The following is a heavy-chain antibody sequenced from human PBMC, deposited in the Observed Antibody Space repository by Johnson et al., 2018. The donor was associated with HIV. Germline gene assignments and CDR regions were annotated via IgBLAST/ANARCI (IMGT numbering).Heavy chain of an antibody. CDR1: GFTFDDYA. J-gene: IGHJ3*02. CDR2: ISWNSGSI. V-gene: IGHV3-9*01. Sequence: VQLVESGGGLVQPGRSLRLSCAASGFTFDDYAMHWVRQAPWKGLEWVSGISWNSGSIGYADSVKGRFTISRDNAKNSLYLQMNSLRAEDTALYYCAKDTGAYYYDSSGYWDAFDIWGQGTMVTVSS. CDR3: AKDTGAYYYDSSGYWDAFDI. D-gene: IGHD3-22*01.